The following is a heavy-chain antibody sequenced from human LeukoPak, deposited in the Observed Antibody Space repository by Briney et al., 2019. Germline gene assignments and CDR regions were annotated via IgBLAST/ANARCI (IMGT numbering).Heavy chain of an antibody. CDR3: ARHPDGSLSLDY. J-gene: IGHJ4*02. CDR2: ISSSGSHT. D-gene: IGHD1-26*01. CDR1: GFSFSDYY. V-gene: IGHV3-11*03. Sequence: PGGSLRLSCVASGFSFSDYYMSWIRQAPGKGLEWVSYISSSGSHTNYADSETGRFTISRNNAKKSLHLQMNSLRAEDTAVYYCARHPDGSLSLDYWGQGTLVTVSS.